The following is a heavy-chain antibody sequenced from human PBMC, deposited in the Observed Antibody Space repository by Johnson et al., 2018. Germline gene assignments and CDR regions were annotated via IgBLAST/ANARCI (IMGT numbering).Heavy chain of an antibody. D-gene: IGHD2-2*01. CDR3: GGLSSHTIEY. V-gene: IGHV3-21*06. CDR1: GFSFTTYS. CDR2: LDTTGGWT. J-gene: IGHJ4*02. Sequence: EVQLVESGGGLVKPGGSLRLACAASGFSFTTYSMTWVRQAPGKGLEWVSSLDTTGGWTFYADPGKGRFTISRDNAKDSLYLQMNSLRAEDTVVYYCGGLSSHTIEYWGQGTLVTVSS.